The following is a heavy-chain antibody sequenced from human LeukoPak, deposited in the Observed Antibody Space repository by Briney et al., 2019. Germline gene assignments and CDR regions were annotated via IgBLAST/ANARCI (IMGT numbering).Heavy chain of an antibody. V-gene: IGHV1-8*01. CDR2: MNPNSGNT. CDR1: GYTFTSYD. J-gene: IGHJ4*02. D-gene: IGHD2-15*01. CDR3: ARDLYCSGGSCHSPAGRTYDY. Sequence: ASVKVSCKASGYTFTSYDINWVRQAPGQGLEWLGWMNPNSGNTGYAQKFQGRVTMARDTSISTAYMELNSLRSEDTAVYYCARDLYCSGGSCHSPAGRTYDYWGQGTLVTVS.